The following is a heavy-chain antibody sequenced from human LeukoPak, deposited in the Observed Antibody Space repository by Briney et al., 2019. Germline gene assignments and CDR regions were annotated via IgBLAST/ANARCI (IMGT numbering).Heavy chain of an antibody. CDR3: ARTDYGDYALDY. V-gene: IGHV4-59*01. D-gene: IGHD4-17*01. J-gene: IGHJ4*02. CDR2: IYYSGST. CDR1: GGSISSYY. Sequence: SETLSLTCTVSGGSISSYYWSWIRQPPGKGLEWIGYIYYSGSTNYNPSLKSRVPISVATSKNQFSLKLSSVTAADTAVYYCARTDYGDYALDYWGQGTLVTVSS.